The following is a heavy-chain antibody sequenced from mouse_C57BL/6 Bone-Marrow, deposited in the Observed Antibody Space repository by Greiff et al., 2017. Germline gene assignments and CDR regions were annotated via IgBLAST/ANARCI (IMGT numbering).Heavy chain of an antibody. Sequence: EVKLMESGEGLVKPGGSLKLSCAASGFTFSSYAMSWVRQTPEKRLAWVAYISSGGDYIYYADTVKGRFTISRDNARNTLYLQMSSLKSEDTAMYYCTRDGSSFVRDYFDYWGQGTTRTVSA. CDR2: ISSGGDYI. D-gene: IGHD1-1*01. CDR1: GFTFSSYA. V-gene: IGHV5-9-1*02. J-gene: IGHJ2*01. CDR3: TRDGSSFVRDYFDY.